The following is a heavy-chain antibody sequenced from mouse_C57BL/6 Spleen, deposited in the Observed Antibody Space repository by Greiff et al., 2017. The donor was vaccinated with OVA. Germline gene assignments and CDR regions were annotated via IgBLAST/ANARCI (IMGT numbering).Heavy chain of an antibody. Sequence: QVQLQQPGAELVKPGASVKLSCKASGYTFTSYWMHWVKQRPGQGLEWIGMIHPTSGSTNYNEKFKSKATLTVDKSSSTAYMQLSSLTSEDSAVYYYARDPMVTSFFDYWGQGTTLTVSS. D-gene: IGHD2-2*01. CDR1: GYTFTSYW. V-gene: IGHV1-64*01. CDR3: ARDPMVTSFFDY. CDR2: IHPTSGST. J-gene: IGHJ2*01.